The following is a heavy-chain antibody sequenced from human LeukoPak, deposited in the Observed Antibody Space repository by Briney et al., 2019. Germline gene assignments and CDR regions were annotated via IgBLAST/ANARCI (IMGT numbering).Heavy chain of an antibody. V-gene: IGHV4-59*01. J-gene: IGHJ5*02. CDR3: ARSYYDSSGYYFNWFDP. CDR1: AGSISSYY. CDR2: IYYSGSN. Sequence: PSETLSLTCTLSAGSISSYYWSWIRQPPGKGLEWIGYIYYSGSNNDSPSLKSRVTISVDTFKSQFSLKLSSVTAADTAVYYCARSYYDSSGYYFNWFDPWGQGTLVTVSS. D-gene: IGHD3-22*01.